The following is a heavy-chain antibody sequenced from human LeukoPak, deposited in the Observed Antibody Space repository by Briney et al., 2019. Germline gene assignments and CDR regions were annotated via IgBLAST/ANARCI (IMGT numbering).Heavy chain of an antibody. J-gene: IGHJ4*02. V-gene: IGHV1-69*13. Sequence: SVKVSCKPSGYTFTSYALSWVRQAPGQGLEWMGGIITFSGTTNYAQKFQGRVTITVDESTSTAYMDLSSLRSEDTAVYYCARDVEVGATGYFDYWGQGTLVTVSS. CDR1: GYTFTSYA. D-gene: IGHD1-26*01. CDR3: ARDVEVGATGYFDY. CDR2: IITFSGTT.